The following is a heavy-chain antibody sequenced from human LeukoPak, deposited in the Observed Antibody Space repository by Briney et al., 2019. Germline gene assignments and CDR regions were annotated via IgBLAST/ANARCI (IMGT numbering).Heavy chain of an antibody. D-gene: IGHD3-3*01. CDR2: ISYSGST. V-gene: IGHV4-39*07. CDR3: ARDIYDFWSGFLY. J-gene: IGHJ4*02. Sequence: SETLSLTCTVSGGSISSGSYYWGWLRQPPGKGLEWIGTISYSGSTYYSPSLKSRVTISVDTSKNHFSLNPRSVTAADTAVYYCARDIYDFWSGFLYWGQGTLVTVSS. CDR1: GGSISSGSYY.